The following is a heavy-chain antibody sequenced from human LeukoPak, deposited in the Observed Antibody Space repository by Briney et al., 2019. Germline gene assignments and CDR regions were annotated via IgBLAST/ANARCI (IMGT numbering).Heavy chain of an antibody. CDR3: ARVECSSTNCFMGGYYFDY. CDR1: GYTFTSYG. D-gene: IGHD2-2*01. J-gene: IGHJ4*02. V-gene: IGHV1-18*04. CDR2: ISAYTGNT. Sequence: ASVKVSCKASGYTFTSYGISWVRQAPGQGLEWLGWISAYTGNTNCAQMLQGGVTMTTDTSSRTAYMELRSLRSDDTAVYYCARVECSSTNCFMGGYYFDYWGQGTLVTVSS.